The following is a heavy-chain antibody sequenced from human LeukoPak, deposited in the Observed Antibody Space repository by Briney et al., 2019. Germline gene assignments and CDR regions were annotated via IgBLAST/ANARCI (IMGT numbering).Heavy chain of an antibody. J-gene: IGHJ4*02. Sequence: PGGSLRLSCAASGLTFDDYAMHWVRQAPGKGLEWVSLISWDGGSTYYADSVKGRFTISRDNSKNSLYLQMNSLRAEDTALYYCAKEMGFLSLTGYSLGFDYWGQGTLVTVSS. D-gene: IGHD3-9*01. V-gene: IGHV3-43D*03. CDR3: AKEMGFLSLTGYSLGFDY. CDR2: ISWDGGST. CDR1: GLTFDDYA.